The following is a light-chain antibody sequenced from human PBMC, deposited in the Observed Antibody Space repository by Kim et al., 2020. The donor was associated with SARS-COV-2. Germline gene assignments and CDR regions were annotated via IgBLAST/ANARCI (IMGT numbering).Light chain of an antibody. CDR1: SSNIGAGYD. V-gene: IGLV1-40*01. Sequence: GQRVTVSCTGSSSNIGAGYDVHWYQQLPGTAPKLLIYGNSNRPSGVSDRFSGSKSGTSASLAITGLQAEDEADYYCQSYDSSLRGVFGGGTQLTVL. J-gene: IGLJ3*02. CDR2: GNS. CDR3: QSYDSSLRGV.